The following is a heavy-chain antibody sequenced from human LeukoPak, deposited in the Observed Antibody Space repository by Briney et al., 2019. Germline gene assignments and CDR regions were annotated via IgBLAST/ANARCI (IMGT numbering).Heavy chain of an antibody. CDR1: GFTFSSYA. CDR2: ISGSGGST. V-gene: IGHV3-23*01. CDR3: AKIPQQLVLGYFDY. D-gene: IGHD6-13*01. J-gene: IGHJ4*02. Sequence: GGSLRLSCAASGFTFSSYAMSWVRQALGKGLEWVSAISGSGGSTYYADSVKGRFTISRDNSKNTLYLQMNSLRAEDAAVYYCAKIPQQLVLGYFDYWGQGTLVTVSS.